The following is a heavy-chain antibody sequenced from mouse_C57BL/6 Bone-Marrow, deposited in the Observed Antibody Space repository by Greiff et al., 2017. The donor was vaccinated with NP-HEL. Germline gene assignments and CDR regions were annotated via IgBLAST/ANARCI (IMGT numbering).Heavy chain of an antibody. Sequence: VQLQQPGAELVKPGASVKLSCKASGYTFTSYWMHWVKQRPGQGLEWIGMLHPNSGRTNYNEKFKSKATLTVYKSSSAAYMQLSCLTSEDSADYYGARWGRKKDYAVDYWGQGTSVTVSS. CDR2: LHPNSGRT. D-gene: IGHD1-1*01. CDR1: GYTFTSYW. CDR3: ARWGRKKDYAVDY. V-gene: IGHV1-64*01. J-gene: IGHJ4*01.